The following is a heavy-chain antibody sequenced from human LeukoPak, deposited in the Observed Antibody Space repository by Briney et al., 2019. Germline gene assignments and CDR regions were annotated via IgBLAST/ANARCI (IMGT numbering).Heavy chain of an antibody. V-gene: IGHV3-74*01. CDR2: INSDGSST. Sequence: GGSLRLSCAASGFTFSSYWMHWVRQVPGKGLVWVSRINSDGSSTSYADSVKGRFTISRDNAKNTLYLQMNSLRAEDTAMYYCAKDSRNYYFDYWGQGTLVIVSS. J-gene: IGHJ4*02. CDR3: AKDSRNYYFDY. CDR1: GFTFSSYW.